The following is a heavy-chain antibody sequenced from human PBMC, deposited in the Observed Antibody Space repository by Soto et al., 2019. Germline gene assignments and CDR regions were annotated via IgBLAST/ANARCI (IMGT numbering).Heavy chain of an antibody. CDR2: VSYDTAYE. V-gene: IGHV3-30*18. D-gene: IGHD6-19*01. CDR1: GFTFSTYD. J-gene: IGHJ4*02. CDR3: AKVSISKASAVTFDF. Sequence: QVQLVESGGGMVQPGTSLRLSCAVSGFTFSTYDMHWFRQAPGKGLEWVAVVSYDTAYENYADAVKGRFTISRDNSKNILYLQMNSLRAEDTAVYYCAKVSISKASAVTFDFWGRGTLVTVSS.